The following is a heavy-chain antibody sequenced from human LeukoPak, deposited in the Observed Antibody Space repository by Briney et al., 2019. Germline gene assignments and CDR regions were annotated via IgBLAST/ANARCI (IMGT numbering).Heavy chain of an antibody. CDR2: INHSGST. CDR3: ARREYPGGYLP. Sequence: SETLSLTCAVYGGSFSGYYWSWIRQPPGKGLEWIGEINHSGSTNYNPSLKSRVTISVDTSKNQFSLKLSSVTAADTAVYYCARREYPGGYLPWGQGTLVTVSS. V-gene: IGHV4-34*01. J-gene: IGHJ5*02. D-gene: IGHD2-15*01. CDR1: GGSFSGYY.